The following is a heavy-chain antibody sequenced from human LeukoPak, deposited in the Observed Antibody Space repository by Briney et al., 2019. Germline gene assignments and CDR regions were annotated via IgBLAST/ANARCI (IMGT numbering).Heavy chain of an antibody. D-gene: IGHD1-26*01. V-gene: IGHV4-59*04. J-gene: IGHJ4*02. CDR3: ARQGSGNYLSPVNS. CDR1: GGSISSYY. CDR2: IYYSGST. Sequence: SETQALTCTVSGGSISSYYWSWIRQPPGKGLEWIGYIYYSGSTYYNPSLKSRVTISVDTSKNQFSLKLSSVTAADTAVYYCARQGSGNYLSPVNSWGQGTLVTVSS.